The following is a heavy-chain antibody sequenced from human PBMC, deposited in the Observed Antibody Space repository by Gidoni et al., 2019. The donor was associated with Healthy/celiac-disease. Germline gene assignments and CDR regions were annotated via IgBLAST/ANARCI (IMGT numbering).Heavy chain of an antibody. CDR1: GGSISSYY. D-gene: IGHD3-10*01. CDR3: ARDLYYYGSGIDY. Sequence: QVQLQESGPGLVKPSETLSLTCTAPGGSISSYYWSWIRQPPGKGLEWIGYIYYSGSTNYNPSLKSRVTISVDTSKNQFSLKLSSVTAADTAVYYCARDLYYYGSGIDYWGQGTLVTVSS. J-gene: IGHJ4*02. V-gene: IGHV4-59*01. CDR2: IYYSGST.